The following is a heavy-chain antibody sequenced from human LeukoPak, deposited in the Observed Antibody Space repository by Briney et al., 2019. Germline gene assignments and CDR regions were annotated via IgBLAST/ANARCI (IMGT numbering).Heavy chain of an antibody. CDR2: ISGSGGST. V-gene: IGHV3-23*01. CDR1: GFTFSSYA. D-gene: IGHD2-15*01. J-gene: IGHJ4*02. Sequence: GGSLRLSCAASGFTFSSYAMSWVRQAPGKGLEWVSGISGSGGSTNYADSVKGRFTISRDNSKNTLYLQMNSLRAKDTAVYHCAKGTMVIAASFYWGQGTLVTASS. CDR3: AKGTMVIAASFY.